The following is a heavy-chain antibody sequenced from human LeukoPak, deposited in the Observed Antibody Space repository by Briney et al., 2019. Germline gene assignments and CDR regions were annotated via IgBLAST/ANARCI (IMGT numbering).Heavy chain of an antibody. V-gene: IGHV4-30-4*01. D-gene: IGHD2-15*01. CDR3: ARVRGLRAPKYYFDY. CDR2: IYYSGST. CDR1: GGSISSGDYY. Sequence: SETPSLTCTVSGGSISSGDYYWSWIRQPPGKGLEWIGYIYYSGSTYYNPSLKSRVTISVDTSKNQFSLKLSSVTAADTAVYYCARVRGLRAPKYYFDYWGQGTLVTVSS. J-gene: IGHJ4*02.